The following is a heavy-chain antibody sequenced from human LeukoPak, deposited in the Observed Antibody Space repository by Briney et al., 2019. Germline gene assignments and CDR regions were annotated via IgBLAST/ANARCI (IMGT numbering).Heavy chain of an antibody. CDR2: IYTSGNT. D-gene: IGHD6-13*01. V-gene: IGHV4-4*07. CDR1: GGSISSFY. J-gene: IGHJ4*02. Sequence: SETLSLTCTVSGGSISSFYWSWIRQPAGKGLEWIGRIYTSGNTNYNPSLKSRVTMSVDTSKNQFSLKLSSVTAADTAVYYCARGGYSSSWYIYSPPLGFDYWGQGTLVTVSS. CDR3: ARGGYSSSWYIYSPPLGFDY.